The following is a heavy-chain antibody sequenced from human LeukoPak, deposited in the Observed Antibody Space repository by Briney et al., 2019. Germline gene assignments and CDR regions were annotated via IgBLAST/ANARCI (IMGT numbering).Heavy chain of an antibody. J-gene: IGHJ6*03. CDR1: GYIFTSYF. Sequence: ASVKVSCKASGYIFTSYFMHWVRQAPGQGLEWMGLINPSGGSTRYAQKFQGRVTMTRDMSTSTVYMELSSLRSEDTAVYYCARDYPYCDFWSGYKNYYYMDVWGKVTTVTVSS. V-gene: IGHV1-46*01. CDR3: ARDYPYCDFWSGYKNYYYMDV. D-gene: IGHD3-3*01. CDR2: INPSGGST.